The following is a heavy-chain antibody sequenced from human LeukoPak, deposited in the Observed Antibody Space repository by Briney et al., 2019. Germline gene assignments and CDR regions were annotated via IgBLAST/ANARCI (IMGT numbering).Heavy chain of an antibody. V-gene: IGHV1-8*01. J-gene: IGHJ5*02. CDR1: GYTFTTYD. Sequence: ASVKVSCKASGYTFTTYDINWVRQATGQGLEWMGWMNPNSGNTGYAQKFQGRVTMTRNTSISTAYMELRSLRSEDTAVYYCARGPNKSDGGNSGSAWFDPWGQGTLVIVSS. CDR2: MNPNSGNT. CDR3: ARGPNKSDGGNSGSAWFDP. D-gene: IGHD4-23*01.